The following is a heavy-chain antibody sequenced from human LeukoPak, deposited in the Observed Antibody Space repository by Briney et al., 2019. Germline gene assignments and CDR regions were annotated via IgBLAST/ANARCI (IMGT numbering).Heavy chain of an antibody. CDR2: ISGSGTTI. Sequence: PGGSLRLSCAASGFYFSSYSINWVRQAPGKGLEWVSYISGSGTTIYYADSVKGRFTISRDNAKNSLYPQMNSLRAEDTAVYYCARGYYDRVAGFYWGQGTLVTVSS. V-gene: IGHV3-48*04. CDR3: ARGYYDRVAGFY. CDR1: GFYFSSYS. D-gene: IGHD3-22*01. J-gene: IGHJ4*02.